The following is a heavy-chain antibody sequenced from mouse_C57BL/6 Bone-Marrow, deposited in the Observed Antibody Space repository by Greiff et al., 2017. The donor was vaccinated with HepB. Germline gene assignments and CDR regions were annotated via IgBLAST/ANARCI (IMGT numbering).Heavy chain of an antibody. CDR3: ASDYTWFAY. D-gene: IGHD2-4*01. Sequence: VQLQQSGAELVKPGASVKLSCKASGYTFTSYWMHWVKQRPGQGLEWIGIIHPNSGSTNYNEKFKSKATLTVDKSSSTAYMQLSSLTSEDSAVYYCASDYTWFAYWGQGTLVTVSA. J-gene: IGHJ3*01. CDR2: IHPNSGST. V-gene: IGHV1-64*01. CDR1: GYTFTSYW.